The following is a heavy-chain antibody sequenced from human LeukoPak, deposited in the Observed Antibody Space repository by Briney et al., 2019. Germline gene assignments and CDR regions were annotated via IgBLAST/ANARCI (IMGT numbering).Heavy chain of an antibody. CDR2: INWNSGSI. CDR3: AKSSSYSGYKGDFDY. Sequence: GGSLRLSCAASGFTFDDYAMHWVRQAPGKGLEWVSGINWNSGSIGHADSVKGRFTISRDNAKNSLYLQMNSLRAEDTALYYCAKSSSYSGYKGDFDYWGQGTLATVSS. D-gene: IGHD5-12*01. CDR1: GFTFDDYA. V-gene: IGHV3-9*01. J-gene: IGHJ4*02.